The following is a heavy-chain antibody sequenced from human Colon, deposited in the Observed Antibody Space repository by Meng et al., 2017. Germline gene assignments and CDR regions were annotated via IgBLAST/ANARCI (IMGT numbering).Heavy chain of an antibody. D-gene: IGHD3-10*01. V-gene: IGHV1-2*06. CDR1: GYTFIDSH. J-gene: IGHJ4*02. CDR2: IMPSVGDA. CDR3: VRDGSYYDFDY. Sequence: QVQWVHAGAEVSKPGASVKVSCKSPGYTFIDSHVHWVRQAPGQGLEWMGRIMPSVGDASSAEKFQGRLTLTWDTSIDTAYMDLSSLRSDDSAIYYCVRDGSYYDFDYWGQGTLVTVSS.